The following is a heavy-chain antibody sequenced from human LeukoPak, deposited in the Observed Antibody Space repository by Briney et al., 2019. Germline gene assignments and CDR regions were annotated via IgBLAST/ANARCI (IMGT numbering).Heavy chain of an antibody. D-gene: IGHD4-17*01. V-gene: IGHV3-23*01. Sequence: PGGSLRLSCAASTLTFSSYAMSWVRQAPGKGLEWVSAIRAGADSTYYADSVQGRSTISRDNSKNTLFLQMSGLRAEDTAVYFCARGAYGDYDSWGQGTLVTVSS. J-gene: IGHJ5*01. CDR3: ARGAYGDYDS. CDR2: IRAGADST. CDR1: TLTFSSYA.